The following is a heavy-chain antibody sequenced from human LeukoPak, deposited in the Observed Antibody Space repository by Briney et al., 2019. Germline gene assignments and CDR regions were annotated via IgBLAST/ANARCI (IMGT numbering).Heavy chain of an antibody. CDR1: GDSISSGSYY. Sequence: SETLSLTCTVSGDSISSGSYYWSWMRQPAGKGLEWIGRIYTSGNTNYNPSLKSRVTISVDTSKNQFSLKLSSVTAADTAVYYCARSGYCSSTSCPAGFGYWGQGTLVTVSS. CDR2: IYTSGNT. D-gene: IGHD2-2*01. J-gene: IGHJ4*02. CDR3: ARSGYCSSTSCPAGFGY. V-gene: IGHV4-61*02.